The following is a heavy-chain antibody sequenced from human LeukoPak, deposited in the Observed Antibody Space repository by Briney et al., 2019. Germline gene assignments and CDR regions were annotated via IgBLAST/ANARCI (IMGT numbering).Heavy chain of an antibody. D-gene: IGHD2-21*02. V-gene: IGHV3-30-3*01. CDR2: ISSDGSDK. Sequence: GGSLPVSCAASGFTFSYYAMHWVRQAAGKGLEWVAFISSDGSDKYYADSMKGRFTISRDNSKNTLYLQMTSLRGEDTAMYYCAREGTARDAFDIWGQGTMVTVSS. J-gene: IGHJ3*02. CDR3: AREGTARDAFDI. CDR1: GFTFSYYA.